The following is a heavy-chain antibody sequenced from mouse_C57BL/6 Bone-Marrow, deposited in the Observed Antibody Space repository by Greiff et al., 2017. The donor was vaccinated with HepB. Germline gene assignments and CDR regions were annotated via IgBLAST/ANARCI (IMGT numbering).Heavy chain of an antibody. CDR1: GFTFSSYT. V-gene: IGHV5-9*01. Sequence: EVQVVESGGGLVKPGGSLKLSCAASGFTFSSYTMSWVRQTPEKRLEWVATISGGGGNTYYPDSVKGRFTISRDNAKNTLYLQMSSLRSEDTALYYCARLSVYYDYDRGAMVYWGQGTSVTVSS. D-gene: IGHD2-4*01. J-gene: IGHJ4*01. CDR2: ISGGGGNT. CDR3: ARLSVYYDYDRGAMVY.